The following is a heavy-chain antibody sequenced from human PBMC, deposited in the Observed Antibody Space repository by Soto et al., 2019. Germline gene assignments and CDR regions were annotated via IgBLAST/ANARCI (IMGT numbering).Heavy chain of an antibody. V-gene: IGHV3-33*01. D-gene: IGHD2-15*01. CDR3: ARELGATGAFDI. Sequence: SLRLSCAASGFTFSSYGMHWVRQAPGKGLEWVAVIWYDGSNKYYADSVKGRFTISRDNSKNTLHLQMNSLRAEDTAVYYCARELGATGAFDIWGQGTMVTVSS. CDR2: IWYDGSNK. J-gene: IGHJ3*02. CDR1: GFTFSSYG.